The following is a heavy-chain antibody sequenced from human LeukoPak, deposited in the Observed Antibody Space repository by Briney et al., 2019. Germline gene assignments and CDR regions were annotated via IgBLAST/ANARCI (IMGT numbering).Heavy chain of an antibody. D-gene: IGHD3-22*01. J-gene: IGHJ4*02. CDR3: ARYYDRSGYWSTPHFDY. CDR2: IQYSGST. Sequence: SETLSLTCTVSGDSVSGISFYWSWIRQPPGKGLQYIGYIQYSGSTNYNPSLKSRVTISVDTSKNQFSLKLSSVTAADTAVYYCARYYDRSGYWSTPHFDYWGQGTLSPSPQ. V-gene: IGHV4-61*01. CDR1: GDSVSGISFY.